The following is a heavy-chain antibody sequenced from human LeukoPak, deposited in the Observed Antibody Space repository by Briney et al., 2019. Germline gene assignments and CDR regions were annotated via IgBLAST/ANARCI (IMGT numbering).Heavy chain of an antibody. CDR3: ARHRPGGSLVDGFEI. D-gene: IGHD3-10*01. V-gene: IGHV5-51*01. CDR1: GYSFTSYW. Sequence: GESLKISCKGSGYSFTSYWIGWVRQMPGKGLEWMGIIYPGDSDTRYSPSFQGQVTFSVDKSISTAYLQWSSLKASDTAMYYCARHRPGGSLVDGFEIWGQGTMVTVSS. CDR2: IYPGDSDT. J-gene: IGHJ3*02.